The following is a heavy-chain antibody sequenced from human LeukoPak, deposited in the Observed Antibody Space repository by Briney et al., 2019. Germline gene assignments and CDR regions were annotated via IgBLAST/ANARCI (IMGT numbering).Heavy chain of an antibody. D-gene: IGHD4-23*01. Sequence: SGPTLVNPTQTLTLTCTFSGFSLNTTTLSVGWIRQPPGKALEWLALLFWDDDSRLSPSLESRLTITKDTSKNQVVLTMTDMDPVDTATYYCAHATNSHFDYWGQGTLVTVSS. CDR1: GFSLNTTTLS. J-gene: IGHJ4*02. V-gene: IGHV2-5*02. CDR2: LFWDDDS. CDR3: AHATNSHFDY.